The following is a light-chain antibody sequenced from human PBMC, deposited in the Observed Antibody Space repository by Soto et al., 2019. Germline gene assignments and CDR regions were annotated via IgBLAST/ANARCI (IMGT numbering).Light chain of an antibody. CDR1: SSDVGGYNY. V-gene: IGLV2-8*01. CDR2: EVT. Sequence: QSVLTQSPSASGSPGQSVTISCIGTSSDVGGYNYVSWYQHHPGKAPTLIIYEVTKRPSGVPDRFSGSRSGTTASLTVSGLQAEDEADYYCGSYAGGNTFVFGTGTKVTVL. CDR3: GSYAGGNTFV. J-gene: IGLJ1*01.